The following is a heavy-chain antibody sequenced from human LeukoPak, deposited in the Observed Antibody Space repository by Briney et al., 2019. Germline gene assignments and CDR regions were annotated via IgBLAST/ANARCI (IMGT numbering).Heavy chain of an antibody. CDR2: IKQDRSEK. D-gene: IGHD3-22*01. J-gene: IGHJ5*02. Sequence: GGSLRLSCAASGFTFSSYWMSWVRQAPGKGLEWVASIKQDRSEKYYVDSVKGRFTISRDNAKNSLYLQMNSLRAEDTAVYYCARDYYDSSGDLGFDPWGQGTLATVSS. CDR1: GFTFSSYW. CDR3: ARDYYDSSGDLGFDP. V-gene: IGHV3-7*01.